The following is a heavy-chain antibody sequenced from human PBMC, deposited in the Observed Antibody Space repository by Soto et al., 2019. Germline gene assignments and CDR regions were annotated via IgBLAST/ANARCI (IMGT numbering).Heavy chain of an antibody. V-gene: IGHV1-8*02. Sequence: QVQLVQSGAEVKEPGASVRVSCKASGYTFINYDISWVRHATRQGLDWMGWMNPGSGKTVYANKFQVRVTMTRDASTSTAHLELSSLTSADTAVYYCARMASFGTLNWFDPWGQGTLVTVSS. CDR3: ARMASFGTLNWFDP. D-gene: IGHD3-16*01. J-gene: IGHJ5*02. CDR1: GYTFINYD. CDR2: MNPGSGKT.